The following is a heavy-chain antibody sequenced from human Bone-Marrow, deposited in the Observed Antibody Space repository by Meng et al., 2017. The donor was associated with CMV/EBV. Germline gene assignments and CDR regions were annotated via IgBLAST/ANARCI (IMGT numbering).Heavy chain of an antibody. J-gene: IGHJ6*02. D-gene: IGHD2-2*01. CDR2: ISYDGSNK. Sequence: GESLKISCAASGFTFSSYAMHWVRQAPGKGLEWVAVISYDGSNKYYADSVKGRFTISRDNAKNSLYLQMNSLRVEDTAVYYCAREKVYCSSTSCSSYGMDVWGQGTTVTVSS. CDR1: GFTFSSYA. V-gene: IGHV3-30*04. CDR3: AREKVYCSSTSCSSYGMDV.